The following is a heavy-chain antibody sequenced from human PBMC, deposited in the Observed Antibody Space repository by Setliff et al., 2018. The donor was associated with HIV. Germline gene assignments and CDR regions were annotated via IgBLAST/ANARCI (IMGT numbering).Heavy chain of an antibody. J-gene: IGHJ6*03. Sequence: SLTCAVYGGSFSGYYWSWIRQPPGKGLEWIGEINHDRTTNYNPSLKSRVTISVDTSKNQFSLTLNSVTAADTAVYYCARGSRQLTIFGVVFKTNYYFMDVWGKGTAVTVSS. D-gene: IGHD3-3*01. CDR1: GGSFSGYY. CDR3: ARGSRQLTIFGVVFKTNYYFMDV. V-gene: IGHV4-34*01. CDR2: INHDRTT.